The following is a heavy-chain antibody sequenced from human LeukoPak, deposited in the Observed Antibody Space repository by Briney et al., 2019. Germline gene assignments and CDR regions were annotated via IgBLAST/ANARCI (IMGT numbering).Heavy chain of an antibody. J-gene: IGHJ4*02. CDR1: GFTFSSYA. CDR2: ISGSGGST. CDR3: AKDPRPGPFGDSTEADY. D-gene: IGHD3-22*01. V-gene: IGHV3-23*01. Sequence: VGSLRLSCAASGFTFSSYAMSWVRQAPGKGLEWVSAISGSGGSTYYADSVKGRFTISRDNSKNTLYLQMNSLRAEDTAVYYCAKDPRPGPFGDSTEADYWGQGTLVTVSS.